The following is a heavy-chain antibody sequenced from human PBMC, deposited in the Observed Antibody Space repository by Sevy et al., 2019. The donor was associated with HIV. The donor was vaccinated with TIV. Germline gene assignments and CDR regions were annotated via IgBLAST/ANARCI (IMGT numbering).Heavy chain of an antibody. J-gene: IGHJ4*02. V-gene: IGHV3-23*01. CDR2: ISGSGGST. CDR3: AKSSTDIVVVPAAMGSDYFDY. D-gene: IGHD2-2*01. CDR1: GFTFSSYA. Sequence: GGSLRLSCAASGFTFSSYAMSWVRQAPGKGLEWVSAISGSGGSTYYADSVKGRFTISRDNSKNTLYLQMNSLRADDTAVYYCAKSSTDIVVVPAAMGSDYFDYWGQGTLVTVSS.